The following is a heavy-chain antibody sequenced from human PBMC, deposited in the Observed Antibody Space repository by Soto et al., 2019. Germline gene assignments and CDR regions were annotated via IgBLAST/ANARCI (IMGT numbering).Heavy chain of an antibody. J-gene: IGHJ4*02. D-gene: IGHD6-19*01. CDR3: ARGPRAVAGYYFDY. Sequence: QVQLVESGGGVVQPGRSLRLSCAASGFTFSSYAMHWVRQAPGKGLEWVAVISYDGSNKYYADSVKGRFTISRDNSKNTLYLQMNSLRAEDTAVYYCARGPRAVAGYYFDYWGQGTLVTVSS. V-gene: IGHV3-30-3*01. CDR2: ISYDGSNK. CDR1: GFTFSSYA.